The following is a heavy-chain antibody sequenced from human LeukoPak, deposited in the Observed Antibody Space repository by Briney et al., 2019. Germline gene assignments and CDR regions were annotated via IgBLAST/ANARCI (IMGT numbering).Heavy chain of an antibody. CDR1: GFTFSHAW. D-gene: IGHD3-10*01. J-gene: IGHJ4*02. Sequence: PGGSLRLSCAASGFTFSHAWMSWVRQAPGKGLEWVGRIRSNTDGGTTDYGASVKGRFTISRDDSKNTLYLQMNSLKTEDTAVYYCSTDKYGSGSDLDYWGQGILVTVSS. V-gene: IGHV3-15*01. CDR3: STDKYGSGSDLDY. CDR2: IRSNTDGGTT.